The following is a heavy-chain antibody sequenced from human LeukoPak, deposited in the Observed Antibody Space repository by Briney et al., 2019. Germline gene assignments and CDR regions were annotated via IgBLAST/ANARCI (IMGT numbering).Heavy chain of an antibody. D-gene: IGHD2-2*02. J-gene: IGHJ2*01. CDR2: ISSSGSTI. CDR3: AREDIVVVPAAIGRGYFDL. Sequence: GGSLRLSCAASGFTFSDYYMSWIRQAPGEGLEWVSYISSSGSTIYYADSVKGRFTISRDNAKNSLYLQMNSLRAEDTAVYYCAREDIVVVPAAIGRGYFDLWGRGTLVTVSS. V-gene: IGHV3-11*04. CDR1: GFTFSDYY.